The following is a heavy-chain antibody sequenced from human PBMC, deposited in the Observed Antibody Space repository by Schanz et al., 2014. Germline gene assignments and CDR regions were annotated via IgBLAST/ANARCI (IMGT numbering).Heavy chain of an antibody. CDR3: TKGRTFGR. V-gene: IGHV1-8*01. J-gene: IGHJ4*02. Sequence: QVQLVQSGAEVKKPGASVKVSCKASGYTFTSYDINWVRQATGQGLERMGWMNSKTGNTGYAQRFQGRVTMTRNTSITTAYVELSSLRSGDTAVYYCTKGRTFGRWGQGTLVTVSS. D-gene: IGHD3-16*01. CDR1: GYTFTSYD. CDR2: MNSKTGNT.